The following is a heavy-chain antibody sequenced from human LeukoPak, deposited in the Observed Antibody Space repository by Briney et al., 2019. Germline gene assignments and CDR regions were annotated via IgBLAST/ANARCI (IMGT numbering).Heavy chain of an antibody. CDR2: IYHSGST. Sequence: SETLSLTCAVSGGSISSSNWWSWVRQPPGKGLEWIGEIYHSGSTNYNPSLKSRVTISVDKSKNQFSLKPSSVTAADTAVYYCARGVTGYCSSTSCSPFDYWGQGTLVTVSS. V-gene: IGHV4-4*02. CDR3: ARGVTGYCSSTSCSPFDY. CDR1: GGSISSSNW. J-gene: IGHJ4*02. D-gene: IGHD2-2*01.